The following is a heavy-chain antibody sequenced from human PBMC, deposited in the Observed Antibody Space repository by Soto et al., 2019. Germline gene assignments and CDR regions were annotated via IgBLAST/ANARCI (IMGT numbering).Heavy chain of an antibody. J-gene: IGHJ4*02. D-gene: IGHD2-21*01. Sequence: QVQLVQSGAEVKKPGTSVKVSCKTSGGTFSTYTLSWVRQAPGQGLEWMGRIIPVLDKADYAQRFQGRRTTTADRSTSTANMELSSLSSEDAAVYYCARGATAGDSAVHYWGQGTLVSVSS. CDR3: ARGATAGDSAVHY. CDR2: IIPVLDKA. CDR1: GGTFSTYT. V-gene: IGHV1-69*02.